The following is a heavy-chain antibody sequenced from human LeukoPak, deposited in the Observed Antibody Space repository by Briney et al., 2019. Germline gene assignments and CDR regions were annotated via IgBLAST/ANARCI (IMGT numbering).Heavy chain of an antibody. CDR1: GFTFSSYS. V-gene: IGHV3-48*04. J-gene: IGHJ4*02. CDR2: IVGSSISTI. Sequence: GGSLRLSCAASGFTFSSYSMNWVRQAPGKGLEWVSYIVGSSISTISYADSVKGRFTISRDNAKNSLYLQMNSLRAEDTAVYYCARDLYRIVVVPHYFDYWGQGTLVTVSS. D-gene: IGHD3-22*01. CDR3: ARDLYRIVVVPHYFDY.